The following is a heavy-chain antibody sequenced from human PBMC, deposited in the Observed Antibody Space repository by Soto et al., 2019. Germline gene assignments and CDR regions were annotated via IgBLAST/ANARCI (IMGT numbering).Heavy chain of an antibody. CDR3: ARDRRGGGSGSYLPD. V-gene: IGHV1-18*01. CDR2: ISGYNGDT. D-gene: IGHD1-26*01. Sequence: ASVKVSCKASGHTFFSFGISWVRQAPGQGLEWMGWISGYNGDTNYTQKLQGRVTMTTDTSTSTAYMELRSLISDDTAIYYCARDRRGGGSGSYLPDWGQGTQVTVSS. CDR1: GHTFFSFG. J-gene: IGHJ4*02.